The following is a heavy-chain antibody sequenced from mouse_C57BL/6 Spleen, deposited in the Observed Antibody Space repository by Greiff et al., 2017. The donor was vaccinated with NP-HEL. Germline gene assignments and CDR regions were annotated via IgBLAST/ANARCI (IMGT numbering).Heavy chain of an antibody. V-gene: IGHV6-6*01. Sequence: EVNVVESGGGLVQPGGSMKLSCAASGFTFSDAWMDWVRQSPEKGLEWVAEIRNKANNHATYYAESVKGRFTISRDDSKSSVYLQMNSLRAEDTGMYYRTRRYDGYYGYAMDYWGQGTSVTVSS. CDR1: GFTFSDAW. D-gene: IGHD2-3*01. CDR3: TRRYDGYYGYAMDY. J-gene: IGHJ4*01. CDR2: IRNKANNHAT.